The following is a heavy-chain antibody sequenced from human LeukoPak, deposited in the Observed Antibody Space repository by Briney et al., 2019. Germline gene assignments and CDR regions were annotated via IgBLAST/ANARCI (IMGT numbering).Heavy chain of an antibody. CDR1: GFALKSHS. Sequence: PGGSLRLSCAGSGFALKSHSLSWVRQAPGKGLEWVSSISSTSAYIYYADSVKGRFTISRDNSKNTLYLQMNSLRAADTAVYYCAREPDPWGQGTLVTVSS. V-gene: IGHV3-21*04. CDR3: AREPDP. J-gene: IGHJ5*02. CDR2: ISSTSAYI.